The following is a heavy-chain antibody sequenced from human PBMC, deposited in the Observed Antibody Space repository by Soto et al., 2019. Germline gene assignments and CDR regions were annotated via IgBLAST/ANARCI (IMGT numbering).Heavy chain of an antibody. CDR2: INPNSGGT. CDR1: GYTFTGYY. CDR3: ARGYCSGGSCTDTRYYYYGMDV. J-gene: IGHJ6*02. V-gene: IGHV1-2*04. D-gene: IGHD2-15*01. Sequence: ASVKVSCKASGYTFTGYYMHWVRQAPGQGLEWMGWINPNSGGTNYAQKFQGWVTMTRDTSISTAYMELSRLRSDDTAVYYRARGYCSGGSCTDTRYYYYGMDVWGQGTTVTVSS.